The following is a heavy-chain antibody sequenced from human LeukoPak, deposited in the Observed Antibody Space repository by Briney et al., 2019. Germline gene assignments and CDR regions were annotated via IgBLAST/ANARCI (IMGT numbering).Heavy chain of an antibody. D-gene: IGHD4-17*01. J-gene: IGHJ4*02. CDR3: ARDRYGDHTYFDY. CDR1: GGSISSGGYS. CDR2: IYHSGSP. Sequence: SETLSLTCAVSGGSISSGGYSWSWIRQPPGRGLEWIGYIYHSGSPYYNPSLKSRVTISVDRSKNQFSLKLSSVTAADTAVYYCARDRYGDHTYFDYWGQGTLVTVSS. V-gene: IGHV4-30-2*01.